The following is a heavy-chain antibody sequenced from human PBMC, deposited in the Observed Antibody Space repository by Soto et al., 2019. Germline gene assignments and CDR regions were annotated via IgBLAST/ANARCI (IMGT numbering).Heavy chain of an antibody. Sequence: SETLPLTCTFSGGSIRSSSYYWGWIRQPPGKGLEWIGYIYYSGSTNYNPSLKSRVTISVDTSKNQFSLKLSSVTAADTAVYYCARDKSTAAHGAYYYYGMDVWGQGTTVTVSS. CDR3: ARDKSTAAHGAYYYYGMDV. CDR1: GGSIRSSSYY. CDR2: IYYSGST. D-gene: IGHD2-2*01. J-gene: IGHJ6*02. V-gene: IGHV4-61*01.